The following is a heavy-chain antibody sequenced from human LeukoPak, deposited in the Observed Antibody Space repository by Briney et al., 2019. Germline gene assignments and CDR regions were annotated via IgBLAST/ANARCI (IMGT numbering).Heavy chain of an antibody. D-gene: IGHD3-22*01. V-gene: IGHV1-2*06. Sequence: ASVKVSCKATGYTFTGYYMHWVRQAPGQGLEWMGRINPNSGGTNYAQKFQGRVTMTRDTSISTAYMELSRLRSDDTAVYYCARDGYYDSSGYYPPDYWGQGTLVTVSS. CDR2: INPNSGGT. J-gene: IGHJ4*02. CDR3: ARDGYYDSSGYYPPDY. CDR1: GYTFTGYY.